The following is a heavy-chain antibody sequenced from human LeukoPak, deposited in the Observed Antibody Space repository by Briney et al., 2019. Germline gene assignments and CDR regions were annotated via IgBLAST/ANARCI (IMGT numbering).Heavy chain of an antibody. J-gene: IGHJ4*02. Sequence: GGSLRLSCEASGFTFFSYNMNWVRQAPGRGLEWVSSISSSSGSIYYADSVKGRFTISRDNAKNSLYLQMNSLRAEDTAVYYCARDYYSSGWYERGFGFWGQGTLVTVSS. D-gene: IGHD6-19*01. V-gene: IGHV3-21*01. CDR1: GFTFFSYN. CDR3: ARDYYSSGWYERGFGF. CDR2: ISSSSGSI.